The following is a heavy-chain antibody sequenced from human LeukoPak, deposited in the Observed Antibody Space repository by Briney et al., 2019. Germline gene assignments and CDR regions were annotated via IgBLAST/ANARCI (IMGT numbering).Heavy chain of an antibody. CDR3: AKVRHCSSTSCYWVYYFDY. Sequence: GGSLRLSCAASGFTFSNYAMSWVRQAPGKGLEWVSAISGSGGSTYYADSVKGRFTISRDNSKNTLYLQMNSLRAEDTAVYYCAKVRHCSSTSCYWVYYFDYWGQGTLVTVSS. J-gene: IGHJ4*02. CDR1: GFTFSNYA. V-gene: IGHV3-23*01. D-gene: IGHD2-2*01. CDR2: ISGSGGST.